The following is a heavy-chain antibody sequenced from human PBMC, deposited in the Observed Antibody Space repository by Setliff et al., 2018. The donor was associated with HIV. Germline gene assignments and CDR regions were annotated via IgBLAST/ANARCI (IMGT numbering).Heavy chain of an antibody. CDR1: GFTFTRYG. Sequence: GGSLRLSCAASGFTFTRYGMHWVRQAPGKGLEWVALILSDGSDKYYADSVKGRFTISRDNSKNTLYVQMNSLRAEDTAAYYCARDREESLWFGDLHYMDVWGKGTTVTVSS. D-gene: IGHD3-10*01. CDR3: ARDREESLWFGDLHYMDV. V-gene: IGHV3-33*01. CDR2: ILSDGSDK. J-gene: IGHJ6*03.